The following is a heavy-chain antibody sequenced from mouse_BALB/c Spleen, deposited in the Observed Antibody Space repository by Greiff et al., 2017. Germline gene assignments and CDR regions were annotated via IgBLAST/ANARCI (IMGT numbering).Heavy chain of an antibody. CDR1: GYTFTSYW. CDR2: INPSTGYT. J-gene: IGHJ4*01. Sequence: QVQLQQSGAELAKPGASVQMSCKASGYTFTSYWMHWVKQRPGPGLEWIGYINPSTGYTEYNQKFKDKATLTADKSSSTAYMQLSSLTSEDSAVYYGASRDTVVDYYAMDYWGQGTSVTVSS. CDR3: ASRDTVVDYYAMDY. V-gene: IGHV1-7*01. D-gene: IGHD1-1*01.